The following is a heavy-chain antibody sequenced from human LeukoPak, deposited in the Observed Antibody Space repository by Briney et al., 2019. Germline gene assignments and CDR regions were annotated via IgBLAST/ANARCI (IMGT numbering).Heavy chain of an antibody. V-gene: IGHV3-21*01. CDR1: GFTFSSYS. CDR2: ISGSSSYI. J-gene: IGHJ6*03. CDR3: AREGAYDILTGYYPTYYYMDV. D-gene: IGHD3-9*01. Sequence: PGGSLRLSCAASGFTFSSYSMNWVRQAPGKGLEWVSAISGSSSYIYYADSVKGRFTISRDNAKNSLYLQMNSLRAEDTAVYYCAREGAYDILTGYYPTYYYMDVWGKGTTVTVSS.